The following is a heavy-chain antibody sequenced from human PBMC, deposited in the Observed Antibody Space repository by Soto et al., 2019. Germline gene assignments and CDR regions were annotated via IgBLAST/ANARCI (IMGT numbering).Heavy chain of an antibody. Sequence: ASVKVSCKASGYTFTTYSIHWVRQAPGQRLEWMGWINAGYGDSKYSQKFQGRVTITRDASASTAYMELSNLRSEDTAIYYCARGISTSSYSGSFDYWGLGTLVTVSS. CDR3: ARGISTSSYSGSFDY. CDR2: INAGYGDS. V-gene: IGHV1-3*01. D-gene: IGHD6-6*01. CDR1: GYTFTTYS. J-gene: IGHJ4*02.